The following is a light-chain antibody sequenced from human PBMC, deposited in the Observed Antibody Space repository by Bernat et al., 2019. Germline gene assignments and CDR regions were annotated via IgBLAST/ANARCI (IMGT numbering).Light chain of an antibody. V-gene: IGKV2-28*01. CDR2: VAS. CDR3: MQTLESPPT. CDR1: RSLLHSNGRNY. J-gene: IGKJ1*01. Sequence: IVMTQSPLSLPVTPGEPASISCRSSRSLLHSNGRNYLDWYLQKPGQSPQLLIYVASNRTSGAPDRFSGSGSGTDFTLKIRRVEAEDVGVYYCMQTLESPPTFGQGTKVEI.